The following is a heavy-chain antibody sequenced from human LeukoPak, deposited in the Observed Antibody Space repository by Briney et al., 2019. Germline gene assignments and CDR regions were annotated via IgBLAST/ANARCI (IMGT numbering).Heavy chain of an antibody. D-gene: IGHD5-18*01. CDR2: IYYSGST. V-gene: IGHV4-59*01. CDR1: GGSISGYY. CDR3: ARVTRGYSYGHFDY. Sequence: SETLSLTCTVSGGSISGYYWTWIRQPPGKGLEYIGYIYYSGSTNHNPSLKSRVTISVDTSKNQFSLRLSSVTAADTAVYYCARVTRGYSYGHFDYWGQGTLVTVSS. J-gene: IGHJ4*02.